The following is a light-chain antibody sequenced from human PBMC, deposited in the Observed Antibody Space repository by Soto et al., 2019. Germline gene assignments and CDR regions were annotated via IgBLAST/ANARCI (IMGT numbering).Light chain of an antibody. CDR3: QQYDTYPLT. CDR1: QSINNW. Sequence: DIQMTQSPSTLSASIGDRVTITCRASQSINNWLAWYQQKPGKAPKVLIYKAFSLESGVPSRFSGSESGTEFTLAINSLQPDDFAPYDCQQYDTYPLTFGPGTKVDIK. CDR2: KAF. V-gene: IGKV1-5*03. J-gene: IGKJ3*01.